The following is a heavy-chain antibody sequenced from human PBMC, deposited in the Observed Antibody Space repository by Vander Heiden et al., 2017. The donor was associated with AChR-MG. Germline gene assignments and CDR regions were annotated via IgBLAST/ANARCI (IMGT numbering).Heavy chain of an antibody. J-gene: IGHJ3*02. CDR1: GFTFSYHY. Sequence: QVQLVESGGGLVKPGGSLRLPCPASGFTFSYHYISWIRQAPGKGLEWVSDISSSGSTIYYADSVKGRFTISRDNAKNSLHLQMNSLRAEDTAVYYCARDRSTGGVSLDAFDIWGQGTMVTVSS. D-gene: IGHD2-8*02. CDR2: ISSSGSTI. V-gene: IGHV3-11*01. CDR3: ARDRSTGGVSLDAFDI.